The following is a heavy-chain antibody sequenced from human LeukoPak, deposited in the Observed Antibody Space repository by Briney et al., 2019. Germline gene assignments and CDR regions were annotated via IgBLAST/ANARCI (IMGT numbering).Heavy chain of an antibody. D-gene: IGHD7-27*01. V-gene: IGHV4-59*01. CDR3: GRDSGATGEVDY. CDR2: IYYSGST. Sequence: SETLSLTCTVSGGSISSYYWSWIRQPPGKGLEWIGYIYYSGSTNYNPSLKGRVTISVDTSKNQFSLKMSSVTAADTCVDYLGRDSGATGEVDYWGQGTLVTVSS. CDR1: GGSISSYY. J-gene: IGHJ4*02.